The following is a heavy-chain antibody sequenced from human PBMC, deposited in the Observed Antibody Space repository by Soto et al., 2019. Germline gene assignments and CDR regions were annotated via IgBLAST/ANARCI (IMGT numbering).Heavy chain of an antibody. D-gene: IGHD3-10*01. Sequence: EVQLLESGGGLVQPGGSLRLSCAASGFTFSSYAMSWVRQAPGKGLEWVSAIGVSGDTTYYADSVKGRFTISRDKSKKTLYLQMGSLRAEETGVYYCAKVRRFGELRSLYWGQGTLVTVSS. CDR3: AKVRRFGELRSLY. CDR1: GFTFSSYA. J-gene: IGHJ4*02. CDR2: IGVSGDTT. V-gene: IGHV3-23*01.